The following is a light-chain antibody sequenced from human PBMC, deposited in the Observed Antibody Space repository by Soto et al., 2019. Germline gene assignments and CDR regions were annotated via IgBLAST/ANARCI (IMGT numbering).Light chain of an antibody. Sequence: ETVMTQSPAALSVSPGERATLSCRASQNVYNNLAWYQQKPGQAPRLLIYHASSRATGIPARFSGSGSGTEFTLTISSLQSEDFAVYYCQQYNEWPLTFGGGTKVETK. V-gene: IGKV3-15*01. CDR2: HAS. CDR3: QQYNEWPLT. J-gene: IGKJ4*01. CDR1: QNVYNN.